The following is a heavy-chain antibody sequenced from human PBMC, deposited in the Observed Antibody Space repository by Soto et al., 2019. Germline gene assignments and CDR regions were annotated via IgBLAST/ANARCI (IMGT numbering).Heavy chain of an antibody. CDR2: IRSKTNNYAT. CDR3: TRHGDYVYYGMDV. CDR1: GFTFSASA. V-gene: IGHV3-73*02. J-gene: IGHJ6*02. D-gene: IGHD4-17*01. Sequence: VQLVESGGGLVQPGGSLKLSCAASGFTFSASAIHWVRQASGKGLEWVGRIRSKTNNYATAYAASVKGRFAISRDDSKNTAYLQMNSLKTEDTAVYYCTRHGDYVYYGMDVWGQGTTVTVSS.